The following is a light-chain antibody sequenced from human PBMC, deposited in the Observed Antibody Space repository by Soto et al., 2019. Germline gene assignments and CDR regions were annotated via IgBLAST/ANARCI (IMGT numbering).Light chain of an antibody. Sequence: DIQMTQSPSSLSASVGDRVTITCRASQNINSYLNWYQQKVGKAPKLLINAASTLQSGVPLRFRGSGSGTDFTLTISSLQPEDFASYYCQESYNLHTFGGGTKVVIK. CDR3: QESYNLHT. CDR2: AAS. J-gene: IGKJ4*01. V-gene: IGKV1-39*01. CDR1: QNINSY.